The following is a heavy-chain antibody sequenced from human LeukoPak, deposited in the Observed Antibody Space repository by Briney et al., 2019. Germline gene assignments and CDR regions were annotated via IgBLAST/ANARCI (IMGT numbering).Heavy chain of an antibody. CDR2: IWYDGSNK. CDR1: GFTFSSYA. V-gene: IGHV3-33*01. D-gene: IGHD1-1*01. CDR3: ARDLWVNYYFDY. J-gene: IGHJ4*02. Sequence: GRSQRLSCAASGFTFSSYAIHWVRQAPGKGLEWVAVIWYDGSNKYYADSVKGRFTISRDNSKNTVYLQMNSLRAEDTAVYYCARDLWVNYYFDYWGQGTLVTVSS.